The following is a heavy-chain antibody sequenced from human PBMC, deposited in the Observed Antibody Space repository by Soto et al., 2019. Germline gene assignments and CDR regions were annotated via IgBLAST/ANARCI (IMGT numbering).Heavy chain of an antibody. CDR2: ISAYNGNT. J-gene: IGHJ4*02. D-gene: IGHD3-16*01. Sequence: QVQLVQSGAEVKKPGASVKVSCKASGYTFTSYGISWVRQAPGQGLEWMGWISAYNGNTNYAQKLQGRVTMTTDTSTNTAYMELCSPISDDTAVYYCARARPLWGYGDYFDYWGQGTLVTVSS. CDR1: GYTFTSYG. V-gene: IGHV1-18*01. CDR3: ARARPLWGYGDYFDY.